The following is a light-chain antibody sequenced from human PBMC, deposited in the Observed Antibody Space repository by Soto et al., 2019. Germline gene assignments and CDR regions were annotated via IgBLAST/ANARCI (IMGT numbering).Light chain of an antibody. CDR1: QSVSSN. Sequence: ETVMTQSPATLSVSPGERATLSCRASQSVSSNLAWYQQKPGQAPRLLIYGASTRATGIPARFSGSGSGTEFTLTISSLQSEDFAIYYCQHYNNWPRTFGQGTKVDIK. CDR3: QHYNNWPRT. CDR2: GAS. J-gene: IGKJ1*01. V-gene: IGKV3-15*01.